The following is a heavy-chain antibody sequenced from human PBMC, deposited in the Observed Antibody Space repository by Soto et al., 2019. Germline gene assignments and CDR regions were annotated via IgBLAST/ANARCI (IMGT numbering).Heavy chain of an antibody. V-gene: IGHV3-23*01. D-gene: IGHD6-13*01. CDR1: GFTFSSYA. J-gene: IGHJ6*02. CDR2: ISGSGGST. CDR3: HSSSWHYYYYGMDV. Sequence: GGSLRLSCAASGFTFSSYAMSWVRQAPGKGLEWVSAISGSGGSTYYADSVKGRFTISRDNSKNTLYLQMNSLRAEDTAVYYCHSSSWHYYYYGMDVWGQGTTVTVS.